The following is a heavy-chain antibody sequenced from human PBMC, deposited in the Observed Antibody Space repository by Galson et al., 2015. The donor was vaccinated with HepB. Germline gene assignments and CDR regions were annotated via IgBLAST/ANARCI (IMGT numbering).Heavy chain of an antibody. CDR2: ITPSGDNT. J-gene: IGHJ4*01. D-gene: IGHD6-19*01. CDR3: AKVFPEKTDGWYRQALYYFDS. Sequence: LRLSCAASGFTFSYYAMSWVRQAPGKGLEWISAITPSGDNTYSADSMKGRFTTSRDNSRNTLFLQMNSLRAGDTAIYFCAKVFPEKTDGWYRQALYYFDSWGHGTWVTVSS. CDR1: GFTFSYYA. V-gene: IGHV3-23*01.